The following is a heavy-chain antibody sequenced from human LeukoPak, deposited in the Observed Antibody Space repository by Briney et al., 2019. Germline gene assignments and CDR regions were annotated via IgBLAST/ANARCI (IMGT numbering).Heavy chain of an antibody. J-gene: IGHJ4*02. CDR2: IYYSGST. CDR3: ARHGNYDFWSGYYTGPYFDY. Sequence: SETLSLTCTVSGGSISSYYWSWIRQPPGKGLERIGYIYYSGSTNYNPSLKSRVTISVDTSKNQFSLKLSSVTAADTAVYYCARHGNYDFWSGYYTGPYFDYWGQGTLVTVSS. D-gene: IGHD3-3*01. CDR1: GGSISSYY. V-gene: IGHV4-59*08.